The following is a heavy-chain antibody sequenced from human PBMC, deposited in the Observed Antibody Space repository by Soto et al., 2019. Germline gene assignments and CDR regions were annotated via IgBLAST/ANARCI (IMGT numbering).Heavy chain of an antibody. Sequence: ASVKVSCKASGGTFSSYTISWVRQAPGQGLEWMGRIIPILGIANYAQKFQGRVTITVDKSTSTAYMELSSLRSEDTAVYYCARNPQGVSWFDPWGQGTLVTVSS. CDR2: IIPILGIA. CDR3: ARNPQGVSWFDP. CDR1: GGTFSSYT. J-gene: IGHJ5*02. V-gene: IGHV1-69*02. D-gene: IGHD3-10*01.